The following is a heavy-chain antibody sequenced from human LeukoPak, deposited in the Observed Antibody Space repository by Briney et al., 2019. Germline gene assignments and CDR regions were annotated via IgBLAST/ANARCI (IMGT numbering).Heavy chain of an antibody. CDR2: INHSGST. V-gene: IGHV4-34*01. J-gene: IGHJ5*02. Sequence: PSETLSLTCAVYGGFFSGYYWSWIRQPPGKGLEWIGEINHSGSTNYNPSLKSRVTISLDTSKNQFSLKLSSVTAADTAVYYCARAQQENCSGGSCYYRHWFDPWGQGTLVTVSS. CDR1: GGFFSGYY. CDR3: ARAQQENCSGGSCYYRHWFDP. D-gene: IGHD2-15*01.